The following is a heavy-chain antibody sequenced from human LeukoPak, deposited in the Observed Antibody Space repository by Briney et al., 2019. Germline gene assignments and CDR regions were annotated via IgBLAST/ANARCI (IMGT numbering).Heavy chain of an antibody. J-gene: IGHJ3*02. Sequence: GGSLRLSCAASGFTFSSYWMHWVRQAPGKGLEWVSGISWNSGSIGYADSVKGRFTISRDNAKNSLYLQMNSLRAEDTAVYYCARSKDAFDIWGQGTMVTVSS. V-gene: IGHV3-9*01. CDR3: ARSKDAFDI. CDR1: GFTFSSYW. CDR2: ISWNSGSI.